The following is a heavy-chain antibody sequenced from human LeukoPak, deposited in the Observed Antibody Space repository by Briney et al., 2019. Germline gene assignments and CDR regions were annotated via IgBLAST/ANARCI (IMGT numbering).Heavy chain of an antibody. D-gene: IGHD3-16*01. CDR2: INQDGREK. CDR1: GFSFSSHW. V-gene: IGHV3-7*01. CDR3: AREFRGAFYYYMDV. Sequence: PGGSLRLSCAASGFSFSSHWMSWVRQAPGKGLEWVANINQDGREKQYVDSVKGRFTISRDNAKNSLYLQMNSLRAEDTAVYYCAREFRGAFYYYMDVWGKGTTVTISS. J-gene: IGHJ6*03.